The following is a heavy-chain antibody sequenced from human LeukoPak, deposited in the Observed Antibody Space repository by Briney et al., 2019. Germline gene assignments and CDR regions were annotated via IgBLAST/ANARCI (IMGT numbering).Heavy chain of an antibody. CDR3: ARYIVVVYAFDI. D-gene: IGHD3-22*01. J-gene: IGHJ3*02. CDR1: GGSISSGGYY. V-gene: IGHV4-31*03. Sequence: PSQTLSLTCTVSGGSISSGGYYWSWIRQHPGKGLEWVGYIYYSGSTNYNPSLKSRVTISVDTSKNQFSLKLSSVTAADTAVYYCARYIVVVYAFDIWGQGTMVTVSS. CDR2: IYYSGST.